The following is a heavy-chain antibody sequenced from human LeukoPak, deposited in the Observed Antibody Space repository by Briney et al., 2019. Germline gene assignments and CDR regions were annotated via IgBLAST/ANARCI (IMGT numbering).Heavy chain of an antibody. CDR2: ISGYNGDT. CDR1: GFIFTKYG. Sequence: ASVKVSCKAYGFIFTKYGISWVRQAPGQGLEWMGWISGYNGDTNYAQNLQGRVTLTADTSMSTAYMELRSLRSDDTAVYYCARDPSNTSGWKTWFDSWGQGALVTVTS. CDR3: ARDPSNTSGWKTWFDS. V-gene: IGHV1-18*01. J-gene: IGHJ5*01. D-gene: IGHD6-19*01.